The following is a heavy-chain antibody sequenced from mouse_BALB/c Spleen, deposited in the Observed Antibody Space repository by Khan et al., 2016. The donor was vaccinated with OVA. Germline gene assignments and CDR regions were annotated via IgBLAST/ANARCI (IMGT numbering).Heavy chain of an antibody. V-gene: IGHV2-6*02. CDR2: IWSDGST. CDR3: ARWFDGYSSLYAMDY. Sequence: QVQLKESGPGLVAPSQSLSITCTVSGFSLTTYGVHWVRQPPGKGLEWLVVIWSDGSTNYNSVLKSRLSISNDNSKSQVFLKMNSLQTDDTAMYYCARWFDGYSSLYAMDYWGQGTSVTVSS. D-gene: IGHD2-3*01. J-gene: IGHJ4*01. CDR1: GFSLTTYG.